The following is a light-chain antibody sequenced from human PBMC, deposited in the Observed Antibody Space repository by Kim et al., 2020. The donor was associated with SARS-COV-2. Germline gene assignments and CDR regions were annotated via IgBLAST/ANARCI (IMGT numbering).Light chain of an antibody. J-gene: IGKJ4*01. Sequence: EIVMTQSPATLSVSPGERATLSCRASQSVSSNLAWYQQKPGHAPRLLIYGASTRATGIPTSFSGSGSGTEYTLTISSLQSEDFAVYYCQQYNDWPPLTFGGGTKVEIK. CDR2: GAS. CDR1: QSVSSN. CDR3: QQYNDWPPLT. V-gene: IGKV3-15*01.